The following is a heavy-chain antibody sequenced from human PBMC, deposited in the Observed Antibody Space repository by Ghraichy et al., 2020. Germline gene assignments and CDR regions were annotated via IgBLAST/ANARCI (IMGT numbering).Heavy chain of an antibody. Sequence: LSLTCAASGITFSNYAMSWVRQIPGKGLEWVSTIDGAGEKTYHADSVKGRFTISRDNSMNTLFLQMNNLRAEDTARYYFARRPTYSGLWTCFDYWGQGTLGTGSS. J-gene: IGHJ4*02. CDR1: GITFSNYA. D-gene: IGHD3-10*01. CDR2: IDGAGEKT. CDR3: ARRPTYSGLWTCFDY. V-gene: IGHV3-23*01.